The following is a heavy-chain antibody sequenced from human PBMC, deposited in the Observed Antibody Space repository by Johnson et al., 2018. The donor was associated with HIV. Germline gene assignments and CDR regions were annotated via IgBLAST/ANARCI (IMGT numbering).Heavy chain of an antibody. CDR3: ARYCGGDCYSPHDAFDI. CDR2: IKQDESEK. D-gene: IGHD2-21*02. Sequence: VQLVESGGGLVQPGRSLRLSCAASGFTFDDYAMHWVRQAPGKGLEWVANIKQDESEKYYVDSVKGRFTISRDNAKNSLYLQMNSLRAEDTAVYYCARYCGGDCYSPHDAFDIWGQGTMVTVS. CDR1: GFTFDDYA. J-gene: IGHJ3*02. V-gene: IGHV3-7*01.